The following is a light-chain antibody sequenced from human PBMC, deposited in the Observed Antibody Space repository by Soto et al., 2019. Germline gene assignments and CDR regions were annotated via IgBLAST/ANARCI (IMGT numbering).Light chain of an antibody. CDR2: DAS. J-gene: IGKJ4*01. V-gene: IGKV1-33*01. CDR3: QQYFSVPLT. Sequence: DIQMTQSPSSLSASVGDRVTITCQASVDIRKFLNWYQQKPGKAPKLLISDASNLETGVPSRFTGSGSGTDFIFTISSLQPEDIATYYCQQYFSVPLTFGGGTKVDIK. CDR1: VDIRKF.